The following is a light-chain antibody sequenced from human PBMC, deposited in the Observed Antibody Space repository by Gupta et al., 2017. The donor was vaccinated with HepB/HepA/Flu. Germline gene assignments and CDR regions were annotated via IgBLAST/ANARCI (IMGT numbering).Light chain of an antibody. J-gene: IGLJ1*01. CDR3: TSYTSSITYV. V-gene: IGLV2-18*02. CDR2: DVN. Sequence: QSALTQPPSVSGSPGPSVTISCTGTSSDVGGYNYVSWYQQPPGTAPKLIIYDVNNRPSGVPDRFSGSKSGNTASLTISGLQAEDEADYYCTSYTSSITYVFGTGTKVTVL. CDR1: SSDVGGYNY.